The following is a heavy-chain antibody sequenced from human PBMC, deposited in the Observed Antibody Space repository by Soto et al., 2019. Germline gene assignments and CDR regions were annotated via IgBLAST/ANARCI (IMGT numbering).Heavy chain of an antibody. V-gene: IGHV1-18*01. Sequence: ASVKVSCKASGYTFTSYFITWVRQAPRQGLEWMGWISAYNGNTNYAQMLQGRVTMTRDTSTATAYMEMRSMRSDDTAVYYCARRNYYSGMDVWGQGTTVTASS. CDR2: ISAYNGNT. CDR1: GYTFTSYF. CDR3: ARRNYYSGMDV. J-gene: IGHJ6*02.